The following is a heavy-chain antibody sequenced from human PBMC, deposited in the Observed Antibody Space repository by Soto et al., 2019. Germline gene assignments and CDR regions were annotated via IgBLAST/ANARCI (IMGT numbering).Heavy chain of an antibody. CDR1: GFTFSSYA. CDR3: ARDRIYYYDSSGYYYYYYGMDV. V-gene: IGHV3-30-3*01. J-gene: IGHJ6*02. CDR2: ISYDGSNK. D-gene: IGHD3-22*01. Sequence: GGSLRLSCAASGFTFSSYAMHWARQAPGKGLEWVAVISYDGSNKYYADSVKGRFTISRDNSKNTLYLQMNSLRAEDTAVYYCARDRIYYYDSSGYYYYYYGMDVWGQGTTVTVSS.